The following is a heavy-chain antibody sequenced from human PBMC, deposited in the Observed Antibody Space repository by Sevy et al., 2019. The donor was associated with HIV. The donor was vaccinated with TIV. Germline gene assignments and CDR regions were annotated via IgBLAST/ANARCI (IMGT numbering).Heavy chain of an antibody. Sequence: GGSLRLSCAASGFIFSYYGMHWVRQAPGKGLEWVAVIWYDGSNTIYADSVKGRFTISRDNSKNILYLQMNSLRDEDTAVYYCARDPHEIMLSGSYYLYWGQGTWVTVSS. CDR3: ARDPHEIMLSGSYYLY. D-gene: IGHD1-26*01. CDR2: IWYDGSNT. V-gene: IGHV3-33*01. J-gene: IGHJ4*02. CDR1: GFIFSYYG.